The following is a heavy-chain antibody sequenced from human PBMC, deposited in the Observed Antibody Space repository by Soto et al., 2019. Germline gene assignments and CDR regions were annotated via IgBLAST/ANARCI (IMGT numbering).Heavy chain of an antibody. Sequence: QAQLVESGGGVVQSGMSLRLSCEASGFTFRSHAMHWVRQTPGKGLEWVAVISYDATIQSYADSVKGRFTISIDNSDNTLFLQMHSLRAEDTAVYFCAKLVESGDSFDLWGQGTVVTVSS. CDR3: AKLVESGDSFDL. J-gene: IGHJ3*01. CDR2: ISYDATIQ. V-gene: IGHV3-30*18. D-gene: IGHD3-10*01. CDR1: GFTFRSHA.